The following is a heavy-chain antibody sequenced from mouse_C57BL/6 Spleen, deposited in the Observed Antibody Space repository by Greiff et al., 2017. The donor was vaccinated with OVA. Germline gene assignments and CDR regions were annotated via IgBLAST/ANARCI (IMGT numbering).Heavy chain of an antibody. D-gene: IGHD2-4*01. CDR2: INPSSGYT. V-gene: IGHV1-7*01. Sequence: VNVVESGAELAKPGASVKLSCKASGYTFTSYWMHWVKQRPGQGLEWIGYINPSSGYTKYNQKFKDKATLTADKSSSTAYMQLSSLTYTDAAVYYCARGYYYYGGYFDYWGQGTTLTVSS. J-gene: IGHJ2*01. CDR1: GYTFTSYW. CDR3: ARGYYYYGGYFDY.